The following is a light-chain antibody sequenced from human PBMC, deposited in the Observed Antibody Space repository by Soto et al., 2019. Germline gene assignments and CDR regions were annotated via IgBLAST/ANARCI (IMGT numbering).Light chain of an antibody. CDR1: QSVSRY. V-gene: IGKV3-11*01. CDR2: DAS. Sequence: EIVLTQSPATLSLSPGERATLSCRASQSVSRYLAWYQHKVGQAPRLLIYDASSRATGIPARFSGSGSGTDFTLTISSLETEEVAVYYCHQRSNWPWTFGQGTKV. CDR3: HQRSNWPWT. J-gene: IGKJ1*01.